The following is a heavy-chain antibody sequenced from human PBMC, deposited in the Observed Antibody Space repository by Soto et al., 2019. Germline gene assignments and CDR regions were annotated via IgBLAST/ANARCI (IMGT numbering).Heavy chain of an antibody. V-gene: IGHV1-69*13. CDR3: ARALYGSGSYYNGLYYYGMDV. J-gene: IGHJ6*02. Sequence: GASLKVSCKASGGTFSSYAISWVRQAPGQGLEWMGGIIPIFGTANYAQKFQGRVTITADESTSTAYMELSSLRSEDTAVYYCARALYGSGSYYNGLYYYGMDVWGQGTTVTVSS. CDR1: GGTFSSYA. D-gene: IGHD3-10*01. CDR2: IIPIFGTA.